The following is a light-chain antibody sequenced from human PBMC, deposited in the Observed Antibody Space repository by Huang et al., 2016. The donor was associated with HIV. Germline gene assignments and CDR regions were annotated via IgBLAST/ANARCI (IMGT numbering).Light chain of an antibody. CDR1: QSVSSSY. CDR2: GSS. Sequence: EIVLTQSPGTLSLSPGERATLPCRASQSVSSSYLAWYQQKPGQAPRLLIYGSSSRATGIPDRFSGSGSGTDFTLTISRLEPEDFAVYFCQQYDSSPLTFGGGTKVEIK. J-gene: IGKJ4*01. V-gene: IGKV3-20*01. CDR3: QQYDSSPLT.